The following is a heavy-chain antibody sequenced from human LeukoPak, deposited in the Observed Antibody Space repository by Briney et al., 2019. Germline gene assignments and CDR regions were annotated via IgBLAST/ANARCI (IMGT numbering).Heavy chain of an antibody. D-gene: IGHD1-26*01. CDR3: AGGSSMEV. Sequence: GGSPRLSCAVSGFPLSKSLVYLVRQAPGEGVEGVANIKKDGSGISYVDSVKGRFIISRDNARNSLYLQMNSLRVEDTAVYFCAGGSSMEVWGKGTAVTVSS. J-gene: IGHJ6*04. V-gene: IGHV3-7*03. CDR1: GFPLSKSL. CDR2: IKKDGSGI.